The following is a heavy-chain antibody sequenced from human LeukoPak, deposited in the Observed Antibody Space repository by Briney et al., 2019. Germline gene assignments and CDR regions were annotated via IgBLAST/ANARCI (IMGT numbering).Heavy chain of an antibody. CDR2: IHYTGIT. J-gene: IGHJ4*02. CDR3: ARADGYTYGLDY. V-gene: IGHV4-59*11. CDR1: RGSFSSHY. D-gene: IGHD5-18*01. Sequence: SETLSLTCTVSRGSFSSHYWTWIRQPPGKGLECIGYIHYTGITNYNPSLESRVTISLDTSKNQFSLKLRSVTAADTAAYYCARADGYTYGLDYWGQGTLVTVSS.